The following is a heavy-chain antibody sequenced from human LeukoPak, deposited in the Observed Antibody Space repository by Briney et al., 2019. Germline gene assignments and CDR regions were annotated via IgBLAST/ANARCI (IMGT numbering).Heavy chain of an antibody. V-gene: IGHV1-46*01. J-gene: IGHJ4*02. CDR3: ARDSPAAGKENFDY. D-gene: IGHD6-13*01. CDR2: INPSGGST. CDR1: GYTFASYY. Sequence: ASVKVSCKASGYTFASYYMHWVRQAPGQGLEWMGIINPSGGSTAYAQKFQGRVTMTRDMSTSTVYMDLSSLRSEDTAVYYCARDSPAAGKENFDYWGQGTLVTVSS.